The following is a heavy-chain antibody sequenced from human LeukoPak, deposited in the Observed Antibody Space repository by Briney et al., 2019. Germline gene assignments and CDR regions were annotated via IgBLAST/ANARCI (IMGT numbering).Heavy chain of an antibody. V-gene: IGHV1-69*06. D-gene: IGHD3-22*01. J-gene: IGHJ4*02. CDR3: ARKSSYYYDSCFDY. Sequence: GASVKVSCKASGGTFSSYAISWVRQAPGQGLEWMGGIIPIFGTANYAQKFQGRVTITADKSTSTAYMELSSLRSEDTAVYYCARKSSYYYDSCFDYWGQGTLVTVSS. CDR1: GGTFSSYA. CDR2: IIPIFGTA.